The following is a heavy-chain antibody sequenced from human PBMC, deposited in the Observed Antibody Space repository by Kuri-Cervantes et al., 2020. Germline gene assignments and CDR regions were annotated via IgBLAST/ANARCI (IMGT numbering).Heavy chain of an antibody. D-gene: IGHD2-2*01. CDR1: GGTFSSYA. Sequence: SVNVSCKASGGTFSSYAISWVRQAPGQGLEWMGGIIPIFGTANYAQKFQGRVTITADESTSTAYMELSSLRSEDTAVYYCGTSCYGEYYYYMDVWGKGTTVTVSS. J-gene: IGHJ6*03. V-gene: IGHV1-69*13. CDR3: GTSCYGEYYYYMDV. CDR2: IIPIFGTA.